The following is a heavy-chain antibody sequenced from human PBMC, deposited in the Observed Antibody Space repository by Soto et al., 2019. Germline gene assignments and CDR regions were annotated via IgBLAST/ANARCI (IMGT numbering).Heavy chain of an antibody. CDR3: ARTVTPRRSYYYYYYMDV. Sequence: SSETLSLTCTVSGGSISSYYWSWIRQPPGKGLEWIGYIYYSGSTNYNPSLKSRVTISVDTSKNQFSLKLSSVTAADTAVYYCARTVTPRRSYYYYYYMDVWGKGTTVTVSS. CDR2: IYYSGST. D-gene: IGHD4-4*01. V-gene: IGHV4-59*08. J-gene: IGHJ6*03. CDR1: GGSISSYY.